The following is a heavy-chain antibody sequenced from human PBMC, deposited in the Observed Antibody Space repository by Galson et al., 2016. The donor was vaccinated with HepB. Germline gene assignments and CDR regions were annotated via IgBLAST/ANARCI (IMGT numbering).Heavy chain of an antibody. J-gene: IGHJ4*02. CDR2: ITPIFGTA. D-gene: IGHD6-19*01. CDR3: ARDPPPGIAVAGFDY. V-gene: IGHV1-69*13. CDR1: GGTFSGFA. Sequence: SVKVSCKASGGTFSGFAISWVRQAPGQGLEWMGGITPIFGTANYAQKFQGRVTITADGSTSTAYMELSSLRPDDTAVYYCARDPPPGIAVAGFDYWGQGTLVTVSS.